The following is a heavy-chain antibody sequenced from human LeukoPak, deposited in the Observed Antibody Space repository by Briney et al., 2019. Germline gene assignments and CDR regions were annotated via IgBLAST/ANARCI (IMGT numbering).Heavy chain of an antibody. CDR1: GFTFSSYS. V-gene: IGHV3-21*01. CDR2: ISSSSSYI. J-gene: IGHJ4*02. Sequence: GGSLRLSCAASGFTFSSYSSNWVRQAPGKGLEWVSSISSSSSYIYYADSVKGRFTISRDNAKNSLYLQMNSLRAEDTAVYYCARDYYDSSGYYYLAYWGQGTLVTVSS. D-gene: IGHD3-22*01. CDR3: ARDYYDSSGYYYLAY.